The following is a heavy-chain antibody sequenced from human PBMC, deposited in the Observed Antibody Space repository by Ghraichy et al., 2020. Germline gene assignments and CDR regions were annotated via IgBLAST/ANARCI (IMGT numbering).Heavy chain of an antibody. CDR1: GFALSDYG. CDR3: AKDQRFMKWLLYADAFDV. Sequence: GESLNISCAASGFALSDYGVHWVRQAPGKGLEWVAVLSYDGKNNYYADSVRGRFTVSRDKSHNTLYLQMNSLRPEDTAVYYCAKDQRFMKWLLYADAFDVWGQGTMVTVSS. J-gene: IGHJ3*01. D-gene: IGHD3-3*01. CDR2: LSYDGKNN. V-gene: IGHV3-30*18.